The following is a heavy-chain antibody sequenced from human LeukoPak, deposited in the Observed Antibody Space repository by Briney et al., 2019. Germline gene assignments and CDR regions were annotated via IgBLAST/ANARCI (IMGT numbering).Heavy chain of an antibody. CDR2: ISAYNGNT. CDR3: ARVVGGSQRDYFDY. V-gene: IGHV1-18*01. Sequence: ASVKVSCKASGGTFSSYAISWVRQAPGQGLEWMGWISAYNGNTNYAQKLQGRVTMTTDTSTSTAYMELRSLRSDDTAVYYCARVVGGSQRDYFDYWGQGTLVTVSS. CDR1: GGTFSSYA. J-gene: IGHJ4*02. D-gene: IGHD1-26*01.